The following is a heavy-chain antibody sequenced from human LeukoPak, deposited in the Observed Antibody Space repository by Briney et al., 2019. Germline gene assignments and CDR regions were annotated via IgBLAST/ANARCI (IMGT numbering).Heavy chain of an antibody. D-gene: IGHD3-3*01. CDR3: ASSFSDDFWSGHF. CDR2: IKQGGSEK. Sequence: GGSLRLSCAASRLTFTYWMSWVRQAPGKGLEWVANIKQGGSEKYYVDSVKGRFTISRDNAKRSLYLQMNSLRAEDTALYYCASSFSDDFWSGHFWGQGTLVTVSS. V-gene: IGHV3-7*01. CDR1: RLTFTYW. J-gene: IGHJ4*02.